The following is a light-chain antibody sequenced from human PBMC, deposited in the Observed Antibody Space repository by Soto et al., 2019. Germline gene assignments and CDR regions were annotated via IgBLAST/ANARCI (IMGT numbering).Light chain of an antibody. Sequence: NFMLTQPHSVSESPGKTVTISCTRSSGSIASNYVQWYQQRPGSAPTPVIYEDSQRPSGVPDRFSGSIDSSSNSASLTLSRLQTEDEADYYCQSFDINNVVFGGGTKVTVL. J-gene: IGLJ2*01. V-gene: IGLV6-57*04. CDR2: EDS. CDR1: SGSIASNY. CDR3: QSFDINNVV.